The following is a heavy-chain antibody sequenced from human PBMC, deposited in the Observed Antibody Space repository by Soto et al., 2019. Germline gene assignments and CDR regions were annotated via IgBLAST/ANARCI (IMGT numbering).Heavy chain of an antibody. CDR1: GFTFSDYA. CDR3: ARAGPQDYYDSVVQELPGGY. CDR2: LSSDGSQK. J-gene: IGHJ4*02. D-gene: IGHD3-22*01. V-gene: IGHV3-30*14. Sequence: QVQLVESGGGVVQPGRSLRLSCAASGFTFSDYAMHWVRQAPGKGLEWVAVLSSDGSQKYYAGSVKGRFTISRDNSKNTLYLQMNTLRAEDTAVYYCARAGPQDYYDSVVQELPGGYWGQGTLVTVSS.